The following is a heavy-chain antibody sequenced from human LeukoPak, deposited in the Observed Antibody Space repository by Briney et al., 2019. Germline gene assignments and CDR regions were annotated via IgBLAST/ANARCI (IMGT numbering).Heavy chain of an antibody. CDR2: IYSGGST. CDR1: GFTVSSNY. CDR3: ARAPAYSSSWYMDY. D-gene: IGHD6-13*01. Sequence: GGSLRLSCAASGFTVSSNYMSWVRQAPGKGLEWVSVIYSGGSTYYADSVKGRFTISRDNSKNTLYLQMNSLRAEDTAVHYCARAPAYSSSWYMDYWGQGTLVTVSS. J-gene: IGHJ4*02. V-gene: IGHV3-66*01.